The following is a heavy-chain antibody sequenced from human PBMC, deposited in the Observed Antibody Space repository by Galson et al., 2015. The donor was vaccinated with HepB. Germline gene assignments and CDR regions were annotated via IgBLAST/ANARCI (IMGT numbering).Heavy chain of an antibody. CDR1: GGSISSTNW. Sequence: SETLSLTCAVSGGSISSTNWWTWVRQPPGKGLEWIGEVYHSGITDYNPSLESRVTISVDKSKNQFSLKLKSVTAADTAVYYCARDLEVYGSGAVRYFLHWGQCTLVIVSS. J-gene: IGHJ1*01. CDR2: VYHSGIT. D-gene: IGHD3-10*01. V-gene: IGHV4-4*02. CDR3: ARDLEVYGSGAVRYFLH.